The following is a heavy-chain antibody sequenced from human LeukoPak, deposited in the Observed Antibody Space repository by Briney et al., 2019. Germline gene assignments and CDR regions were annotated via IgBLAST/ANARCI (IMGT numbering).Heavy chain of an antibody. CDR2: ISSSGSVI. V-gene: IGHV3-48*04. Sequence: PGKSLRLSCAASGFTFSSYGMNWVRQAPGKGLEWVSYISSSGSVIKYADSVKGRFTISRDNTKNSLYLQMDSPRGEDTAVYYCARELELDYWGQGTLVTVSS. CDR3: ARELELDY. J-gene: IGHJ4*02. CDR1: GFTFSSYG. D-gene: IGHD1-1*01.